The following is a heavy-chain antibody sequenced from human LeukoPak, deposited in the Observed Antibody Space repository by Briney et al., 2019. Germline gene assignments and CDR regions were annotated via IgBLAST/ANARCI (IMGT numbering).Heavy chain of an antibody. J-gene: IGHJ4*02. CDR1: GFTFSSYS. Sequence: GRSLRLSCAASGFTFSSYSMNWVRQAPGKGLEWVSSISSSGSYIYYADSVKGRFTISRDNAKNSLYLQMNSLRAEDTAVYYCARGLATGEVDYWGQGTLVTVSS. CDR2: ISSSGSYI. V-gene: IGHV3-21*01. CDR3: ARGLATGEVDY. D-gene: IGHD7-27*01.